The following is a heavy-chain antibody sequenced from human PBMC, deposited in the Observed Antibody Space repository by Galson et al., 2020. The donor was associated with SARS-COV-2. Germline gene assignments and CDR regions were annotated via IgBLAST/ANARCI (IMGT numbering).Heavy chain of an antibody. Sequence: GGSLRLSCAASGFTFSSYAMHWVRQAPGKGLEWVAVISYDGSNKYYADSVKGRFTISRDNSKNTLYLQMNSLRAEDTAVYYCARDPALTPTTVTTQELIGFYYGMDVWGQGTTVTVSS. CDR3: ARDPALTPTTVTTQELIGFYYGMDV. V-gene: IGHV3-30*04. CDR2: ISYDGSNK. D-gene: IGHD4-17*01. J-gene: IGHJ6*02. CDR1: GFTFSSYA.